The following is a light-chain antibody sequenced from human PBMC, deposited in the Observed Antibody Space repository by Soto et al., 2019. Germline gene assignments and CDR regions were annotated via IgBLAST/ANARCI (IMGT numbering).Light chain of an antibody. CDR1: SSDVGSYSL. V-gene: IGLV2-14*02. CDR3: SSYTNINTRACV. CDR2: EVT. J-gene: IGLJ1*01. Sequence: QSALTQPASVSGSPGQSITISCTGTSSDVGSYSLVSWYQQRPGKVPQLIIYEVTDRPSGVSNRFSGSKSGNTASLTISGLQAEDEAEYYCSSYTNINTRACVFGTGTKLTVL.